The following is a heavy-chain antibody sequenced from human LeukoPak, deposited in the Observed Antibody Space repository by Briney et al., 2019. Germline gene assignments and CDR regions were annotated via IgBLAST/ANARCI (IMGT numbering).Heavy chain of an antibody. CDR1: GFTFSSYV. Sequence: GGSLRLSCAASGFTFSSYVMTWVRQAPGKGLEWVSGIIGSGGRTYYADSVKGRFTISRDNSKNTLYLQKNSLRAEDTAVYYCARGGDHEIFDPWGQGTLVTVSS. CDR3: ARGGDHEIFDP. J-gene: IGHJ5*02. V-gene: IGHV3-23*01. D-gene: IGHD2-21*02. CDR2: IIGSGGRT.